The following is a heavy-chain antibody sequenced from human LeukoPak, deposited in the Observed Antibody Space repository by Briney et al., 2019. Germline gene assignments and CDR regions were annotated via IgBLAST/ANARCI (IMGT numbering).Heavy chain of an antibody. CDR3: ARVWSGYGSYYFYYYMDV. V-gene: IGHV4-4*07. CDR2: VYTNGSP. D-gene: IGHD3-3*01. J-gene: IGHJ6*03. CDR1: GGSLSSDY. Sequence: PSETLSLTCTVSGGSLSSDYWTWIRQPAGKGLEWIGRVYTNGSPNYNPSLKSRVAMSVDTSKNQFSLKVSSVTAADTAVYYCARVWSGYGSYYFYYYMDVWGKGTTVTVSS.